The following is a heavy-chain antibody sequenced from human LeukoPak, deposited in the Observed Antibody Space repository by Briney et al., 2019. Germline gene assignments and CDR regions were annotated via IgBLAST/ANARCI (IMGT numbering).Heavy chain of an antibody. J-gene: IGHJ4*02. Sequence: GESLKISCKGSGYSFPNFWIGWVRQMPGKGLEWMGIIYPGDSDTRYSPSFQGQVTISADKSISTAYLQWSSLKASDTAIYYCARRYVTTDNFEYWGQGTLVTVSS. CDR2: IYPGDSDT. D-gene: IGHD4-11*01. CDR1: GYSFPNFW. CDR3: ARRYVTTDNFEY. V-gene: IGHV5-51*01.